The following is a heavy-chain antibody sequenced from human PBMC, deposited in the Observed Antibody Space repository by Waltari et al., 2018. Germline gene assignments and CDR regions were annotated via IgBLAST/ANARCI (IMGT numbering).Heavy chain of an antibody. Sequence: EVQLVESGGGLVQPGGSLRLSCAASGFTFSSYEMNWLRQAPGKGLEWVSYISSSGRTIYNADSVKGRFTISRDNAKNSLSLQMNSLRAEDTAIYYCARETVNWGSERYFDLWGRGTLVTVSS. CDR1: GFTFSSYE. CDR3: ARETVNWGSERYFDL. J-gene: IGHJ2*01. CDR2: ISSSGRTI. V-gene: IGHV3-48*03. D-gene: IGHD7-27*01.